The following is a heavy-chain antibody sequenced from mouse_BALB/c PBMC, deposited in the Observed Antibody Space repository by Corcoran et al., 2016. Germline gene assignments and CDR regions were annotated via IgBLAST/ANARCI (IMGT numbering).Heavy chain of an antibody. D-gene: IGHD2-10*01. CDR2: IDPFNGGT. CDR3: ARWEKTYYGKGYFDV. Sequence: EIQLQQSGPELMKPGASVKISCKASGYSFTSYYMHWVKQSHGKSLEWIGYIDPFNGGTSYNQKFKGKATLTVDKSSSTAYMHLSSLTSEDSAVYYCARWEKTYYGKGYFDVWGAGTTVTVSS. CDR1: GYSFTSYY. V-gene: IGHV1S135*01. J-gene: IGHJ1*01.